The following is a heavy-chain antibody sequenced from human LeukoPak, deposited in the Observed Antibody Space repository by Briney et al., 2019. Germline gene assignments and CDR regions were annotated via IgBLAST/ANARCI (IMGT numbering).Heavy chain of an antibody. D-gene: IGHD1-1*01. CDR3: AKGTTGRLVGFDY. CDR2: ILYDGSNK. V-gene: IGHV3-30*18. J-gene: IGHJ4*02. Sequence: GRSLRLSCAASGFIFSNHGMHWVRQAPGKGLEWVAVILYDGSNKYYADSVKGRFTISIDNSKNTLYLQMNSLRAEDTAVYYCAKGTTGRLVGFDYWGQGTLVSVSS. CDR1: GFIFSNHG.